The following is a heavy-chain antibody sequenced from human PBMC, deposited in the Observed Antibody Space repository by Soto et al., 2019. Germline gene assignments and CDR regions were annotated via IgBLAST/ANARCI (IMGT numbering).Heavy chain of an antibody. J-gene: IGHJ4*02. CDR1: GGSFSGYY. Sequence: PSETLSLTCAVYGGSFSGYYWSRIRQPPGKGLEWIGEINHSGSTNYNPSLKSRVTISVDTSKNQFSLKLSSVTAADTAVYYCARGRYFDFWSGYYFDYWGQGTLVTVSS. CDR3: ARGRYFDFWSGYYFDY. CDR2: INHSGST. D-gene: IGHD3-3*01. V-gene: IGHV4-34*01.